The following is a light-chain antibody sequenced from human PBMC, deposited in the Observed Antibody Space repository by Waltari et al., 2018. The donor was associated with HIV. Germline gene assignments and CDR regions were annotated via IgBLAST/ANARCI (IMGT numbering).Light chain of an antibody. CDR1: KLGNKF. V-gene: IGLV3-1*01. CDR2: QDK. Sequence: SYELTQPPSVSVSPGQTATITCPGDKLGNKFACWYQQKPGQSPVVVIYQDKKRPSGIPERFSGSNSGNTATLTISGTQAMDEADYYCQAWDSTTVIFGGGTKLTVL. J-gene: IGLJ2*01. CDR3: QAWDSTTVI.